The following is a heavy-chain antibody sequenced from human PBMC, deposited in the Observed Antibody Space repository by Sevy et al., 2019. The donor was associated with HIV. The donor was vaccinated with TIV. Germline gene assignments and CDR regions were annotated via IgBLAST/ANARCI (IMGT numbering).Heavy chain of an antibody. Sequence: GGSLRLSCAASGLTFSTYGMHWVRQAPGKGLEWVAVISYDGNIQYYADSVKGRFTVSRVNSKNTLYLQMNSLRDEDSAVYYCAKDQGGYNYAPGYWGQGTLVTVSS. CDR3: AKDQGGYNYAPGY. D-gene: IGHD5-18*01. J-gene: IGHJ4*02. V-gene: IGHV3-30*18. CDR1: GLTFSTYG. CDR2: ISYDGNIQ.